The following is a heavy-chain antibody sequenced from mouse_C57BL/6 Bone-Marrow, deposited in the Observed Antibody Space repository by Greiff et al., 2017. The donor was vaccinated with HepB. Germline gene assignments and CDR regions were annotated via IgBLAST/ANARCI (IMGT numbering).Heavy chain of an antibody. J-gene: IGHJ2*01. CDR1: GYTFTSYG. V-gene: IGHV1-81*01. CDR2: IYPRSGNT. D-gene: IGHD1-1*01. Sequence: QVHVKQSGAELARPGASVKLSCKASGYTFTSYGISWVKQRTGQGLEWIGEIYPRSGNTYYNEKFKGKATLTADKSSSTAYMELRSLTSEDSAVYFCARPIGTVVATNYWGQGTTLTVSS. CDR3: ARPIGTVVATNY.